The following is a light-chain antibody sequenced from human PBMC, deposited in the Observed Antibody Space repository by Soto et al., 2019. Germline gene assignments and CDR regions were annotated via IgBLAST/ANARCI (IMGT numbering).Light chain of an antibody. CDR2: EGS. J-gene: IGLJ2*01. CDR1: SSDIGTYNL. V-gene: IGLV2-23*01. Sequence: QSALTQPASVSGSPGQSITISCTGTSSDIGTYNLVSWYQQHPGKAPKLMIYEGSKRPSGVSNRFSGSKSGNTASLTISGLQAEDEADYYCYSYAGIRTLVFGGGTKLTVL. CDR3: YSYAGIRTLV.